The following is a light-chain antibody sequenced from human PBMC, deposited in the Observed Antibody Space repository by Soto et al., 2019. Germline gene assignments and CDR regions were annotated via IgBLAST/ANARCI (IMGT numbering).Light chain of an antibody. J-gene: IGKJ5*01. CDR2: DVS. CDR1: HDITNF. CDR3: KQYADLPST. V-gene: IGKV1-33*01. Sequence: DIQLTQSPSSLSVSVGDRVTITCQASHDITNFLNWYQQKPGKAPKLLIYDVSKLDTGVPSRFSGSGSGTDFTLTISSLQPEDIATYFCKQYADLPSTFGQGTRLEIK.